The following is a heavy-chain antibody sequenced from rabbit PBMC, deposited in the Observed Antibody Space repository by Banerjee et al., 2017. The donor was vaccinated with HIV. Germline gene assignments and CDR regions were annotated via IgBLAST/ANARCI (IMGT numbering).Heavy chain of an antibody. Sequence: QSLEESGGDLVKPGASLTLTCTASGFSFDSSYYMCWVRQAPGKGLEWIACTYITNTAATYYANWAKGRFTISRTSSTTVTLQITSLTAADTATYFCARGGAGNAGSGDGYYFVLWGQGTLVTVS. J-gene: IGHJ4*01. CDR3: ARGGAGNAGSGDGYYFVL. CDR1: GFSFDSSYY. V-gene: IGHV1S40*01. D-gene: IGHD4-2*01. CDR2: TYITNTAAT.